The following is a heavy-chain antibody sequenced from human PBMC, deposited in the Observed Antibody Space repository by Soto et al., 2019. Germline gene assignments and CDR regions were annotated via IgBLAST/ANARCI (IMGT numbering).Heavy chain of an antibody. CDR2: IRAYNGYT. V-gene: IGHV1-18*04. Sequence: QVQLAQSGAEVKKPGASVKVSCKASGYTFTSYGISWVRQAPGQGLEWMGWIRAYNGYTNYAQKFQGRVTITTDTSTSTAYMELRSLISDDTAVYYCARASDGYRSGWYVGYFDYWGQGTLVTVSS. CDR3: ARASDGYRSGWYVGYFDY. CDR1: GYTFTSYG. D-gene: IGHD6-19*01. J-gene: IGHJ4*02.